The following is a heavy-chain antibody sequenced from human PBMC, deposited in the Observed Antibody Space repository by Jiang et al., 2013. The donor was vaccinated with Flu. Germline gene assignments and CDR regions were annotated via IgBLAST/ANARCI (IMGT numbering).Heavy chain of an antibody. Sequence: GPGLVKPSQTLSLTCTVSGGSISSGGYYWSWIRQHPGKGLEWIGYIYYSGSTYYNPSLKSRVTISVDTSKNQFSLKLSSVTAADTAVYYCARAQAGFWSGYPTLDYWGQGTLVTVSS. CDR2: IYYSGST. V-gene: IGHV4-31*03. CDR1: GGSISSGGYY. CDR3: ARAQAGFWSGYPTLDY. J-gene: IGHJ4*02. D-gene: IGHD3-3*01.